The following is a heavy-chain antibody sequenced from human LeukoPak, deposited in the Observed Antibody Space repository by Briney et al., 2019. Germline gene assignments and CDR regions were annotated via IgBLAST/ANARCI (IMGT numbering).Heavy chain of an antibody. V-gene: IGHV3-23*03. Sequence: GGSLRLSCVGSGFTFDDYAMHWVRQAPGKGLEWVSVIYSGGGGGSIYYADSVKGRFTLSRDNSQNTVYLQMNSLRAEDTAVYYCARGAYDWGQGTLVTVSS. D-gene: IGHD2-8*01. CDR3: ARGAYD. CDR2: IYSGGGGGSI. J-gene: IGHJ4*02. CDR1: GFTFDDYA.